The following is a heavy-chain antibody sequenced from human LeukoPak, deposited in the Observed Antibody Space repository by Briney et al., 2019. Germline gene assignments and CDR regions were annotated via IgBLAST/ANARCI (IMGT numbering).Heavy chain of an antibody. CDR3: ARNGNYGLGWFDP. D-gene: IGHD3-16*01. CDR2: VFPTGTT. J-gene: IGHJ5*02. V-gene: IGHV4-4*09. Sequence: SETLSLTCTVSVGSLRSFYWSWIPQPPGKGPEWIGFVFPTGTTNYNPSLRSRVAMSVDMSENQFSLKLSSVTAADTAVYYCARNGNYGLGWFDPWGQGTLVTVSS. CDR1: VGSLRSFY.